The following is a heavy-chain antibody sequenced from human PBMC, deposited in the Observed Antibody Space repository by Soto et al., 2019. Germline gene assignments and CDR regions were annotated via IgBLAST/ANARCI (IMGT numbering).Heavy chain of an antibody. CDR2: IDTDGRST. Sequence: EVQLVESGGGLVQPGGSLRLSCAASGFTFNSYWMHWVRQAPGKGLVWVSRIDTDGRSTAYADSVKGRFTISRDNAKNTLYLQMSSLAAEDTAVYYWARRRDSGGNSCFDYWGQGTLVTVSS. CDR3: ARRRDSGGNSCFDY. V-gene: IGHV3-74*01. CDR1: GFTFNSYW. D-gene: IGHD2-21*02. J-gene: IGHJ4*02.